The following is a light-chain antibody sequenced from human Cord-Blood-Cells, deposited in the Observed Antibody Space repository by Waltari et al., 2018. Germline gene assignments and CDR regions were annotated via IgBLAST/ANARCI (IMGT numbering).Light chain of an antibody. CDR1: SSNLGANY. V-gene: IGLV1-51*01. J-gene: IGLJ3*02. Sequence: QSALTQPPSVSAASGQKVTISCSGGSSNLGANYLLWYQQLPGTATKLLIYDNNKRPAGIPDRFSGSKSGTSATLGITGLQTGDEADYYCGTWDSSLSAWVFGGGTKLTVL. CDR2: DNN. CDR3: GTWDSSLSAWV.